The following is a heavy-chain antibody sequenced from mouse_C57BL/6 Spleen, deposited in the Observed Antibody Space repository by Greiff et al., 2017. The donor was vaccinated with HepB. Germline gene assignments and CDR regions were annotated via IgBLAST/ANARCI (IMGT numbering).Heavy chain of an antibody. CDR3: ARQGGSSTGYFDV. V-gene: IGHV5-6*01. J-gene: IGHJ1*03. Sequence: EVNVVESGGDLVKPGGSLKLSCAASGFTFSSYGMSWVRQTPDKRLEWVATISSGGSYTYYPDSVKGRFTISRDNAKNTLYLQMSSLKSEDTAMYYCARQGGSSTGYFDVWGTGTTVTVSS. D-gene: IGHD1-1*01. CDR1: GFTFSSYG. CDR2: ISSGGSYT.